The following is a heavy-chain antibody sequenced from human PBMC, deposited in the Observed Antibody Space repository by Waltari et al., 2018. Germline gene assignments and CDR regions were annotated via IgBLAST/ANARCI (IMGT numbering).Heavy chain of an antibody. CDR3: ARATVRSYDPSDFWGRMVY. V-gene: IGHV1-69*01. CDR1: GGTFSSYA. J-gene: IGHJ4*02. D-gene: IGHD3-3*01. CDR2: ISPITGRA. Sequence: QVQLVQSGAEVKKPGSSVKVSCKASGGTFSSYAISWVRQAPGQGVGWMGGISPITGRANDAQKLQGRVTMAADGSTGTAYMELSSLRSEDTAGYYWARATVRSYDPSDFWGRMVYWGQGTLVTVSS.